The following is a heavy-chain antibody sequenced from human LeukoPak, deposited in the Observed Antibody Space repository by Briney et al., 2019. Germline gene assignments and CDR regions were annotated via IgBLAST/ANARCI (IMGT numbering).Heavy chain of an antibody. CDR3: ATPARDPYMDV. Sequence: PSETLSLTCTVSGGSISSSSYYWGWIRQPPGKGLEWIGSIYYSGSTYYNPSLKSRVTISVDTSKNQFSLKLSSVTAADTAVYYCATPARDPYMDVWGKGTTVTVSS. CDR1: GGSISSSSYY. J-gene: IGHJ6*03. CDR2: IYYSGST. V-gene: IGHV4-39*01.